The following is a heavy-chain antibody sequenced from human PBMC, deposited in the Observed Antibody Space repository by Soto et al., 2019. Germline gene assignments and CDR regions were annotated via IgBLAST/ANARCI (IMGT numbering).Heavy chain of an antibody. CDR1: GFTFSSYG. CDR3: AKAINYGDYYYYYGMDV. Sequence: HPGGSLRLSCAASGFTFSSYGMHWVRQAPGKGLEWVAVISYDGSNKYYADSVKGRFTISRDNSKNTLYLQMNSLRAEDTAVYYCAKAINYGDYYYYYGMDVWGQGTTVTVSS. V-gene: IGHV3-30*18. J-gene: IGHJ6*02. D-gene: IGHD4-17*01. CDR2: ISYDGSNK.